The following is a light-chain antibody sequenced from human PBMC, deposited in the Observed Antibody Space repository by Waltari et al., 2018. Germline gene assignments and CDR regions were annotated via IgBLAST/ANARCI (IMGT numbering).Light chain of an antibody. Sequence: QSALTQPASVSGSPGQSITISCTGTSSEVGGSNFVPWYQHHPGKAPKLMIYDVSKRPSGVSNRFSGSKSGNTASLTISGLQAEDESDYYCSSHTSSSTVVFGGGTKLTVL. CDR3: SSHTSSSTVV. V-gene: IGLV2-14*03. J-gene: IGLJ2*01. CDR1: SSEVGGSNF. CDR2: DVS.